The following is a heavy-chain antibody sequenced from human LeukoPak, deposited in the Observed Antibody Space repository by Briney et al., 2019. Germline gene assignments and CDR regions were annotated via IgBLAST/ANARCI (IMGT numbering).Heavy chain of an antibody. CDR2: IYYSRST. Sequence: PSETLSLTCTVSGGSIRSGDYYWSWIRQPPGKGLEWIGYIYYSRSTYYNPSLKSRVTISVDTSKNQFSLKLSSVTAADTAVYYCALRYYDILTGYSEFDYWGQGTLVTVSS. D-gene: IGHD3-9*01. CDR3: ALRYYDILTGYSEFDY. J-gene: IGHJ4*02. V-gene: IGHV4-30-4*08. CDR1: GGSIRSGDYY.